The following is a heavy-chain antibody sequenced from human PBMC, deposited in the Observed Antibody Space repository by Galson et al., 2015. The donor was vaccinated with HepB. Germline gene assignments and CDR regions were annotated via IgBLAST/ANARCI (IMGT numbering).Heavy chain of an antibody. V-gene: IGHV3-7*01. Sequence: SLRLSCEASGFTFSSYWMSWVRQAPGKGLEWVANIKQDGSEKYYVDSVKGRFTISRDNAKNSLYLQMNSLRAEDTAVYYCASIPRNYDFWSAPPSTFDIWGQGTMVTVSS. J-gene: IGHJ3*02. D-gene: IGHD3-3*01. CDR3: ASIPRNYDFWSAPPSTFDI. CDR2: IKQDGSEK. CDR1: GFTFSSYW.